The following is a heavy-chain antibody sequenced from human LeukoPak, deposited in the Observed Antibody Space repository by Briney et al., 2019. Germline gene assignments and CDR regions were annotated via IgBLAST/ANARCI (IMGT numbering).Heavy chain of an antibody. J-gene: IGHJ6*03. V-gene: IGHV1-69*06. CDR1: GGTFSSYA. CDR3: ASPIAAAGTNYYYYMDV. D-gene: IGHD6-13*01. Sequence: SVKVSCKASGGTFSSYAISWVRQAPGQGLEWMGGIIPIFGTANYAQKFQGRVTITADKSTSTAYMELSSLRSEDTAVYYCASPIAAAGTNYYYYMDVWGKGTTVTVSS. CDR2: IIPIFGTA.